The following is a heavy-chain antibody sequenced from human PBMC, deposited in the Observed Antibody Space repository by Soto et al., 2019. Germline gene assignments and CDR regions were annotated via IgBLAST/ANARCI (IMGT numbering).Heavy chain of an antibody. Sequence: QAQLVESGGGVVQPGRSLRLSCAASGFIFSNYALHWVRQAPGKGLEWVAVISYDGNQKYYADSVKGRFTISRDSSKNTLFLQMNSLRAEDTAVYYCARSSYGSGSYKALDIWGQGTMVTVSS. CDR2: ISYDGNQK. V-gene: IGHV3-30-3*01. CDR3: ARSSYGSGSYKALDI. J-gene: IGHJ3*02. CDR1: GFIFSNYA. D-gene: IGHD3-10*01.